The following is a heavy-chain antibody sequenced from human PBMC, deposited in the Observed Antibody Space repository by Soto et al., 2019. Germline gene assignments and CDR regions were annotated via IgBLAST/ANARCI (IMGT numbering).Heavy chain of an antibody. CDR2: INSNSGGT. V-gene: IGHV1-2*02. CDR1: GYTFTANY. J-gene: IGHJ5*02. CDR3: ARGTGSSWFDP. D-gene: IGHD1-1*01. Sequence: ASAKVSCKASGYTFTANYIHWVRQAPGQGLEWMGWINSNSGGTKYAQNFQGRLTLTRDTSISTVYMDLSRLISDDTAVYYCARGTGSSWFDPWGQGTLVTVSS.